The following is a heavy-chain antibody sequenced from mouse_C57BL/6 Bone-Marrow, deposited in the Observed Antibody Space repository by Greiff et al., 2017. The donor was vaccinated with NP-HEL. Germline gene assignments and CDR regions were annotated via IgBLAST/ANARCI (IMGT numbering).Heavy chain of an antibody. J-gene: IGHJ2*01. CDR1: GYSITSGYY. D-gene: IGHD4-1*01. V-gene: IGHV3-6*01. Sequence: VQLKESGPGLVKPSQSLSLTCSVTGYSITSGYYWNWIRQFPGNKLEWMGYISYDGSNNYNPSLKNRISITRDTSKNQFFLKLNSVTTEDTATYYCARGLGGYWGQGTTLTVSS. CDR2: ISYDGSN. CDR3: ARGLGGY.